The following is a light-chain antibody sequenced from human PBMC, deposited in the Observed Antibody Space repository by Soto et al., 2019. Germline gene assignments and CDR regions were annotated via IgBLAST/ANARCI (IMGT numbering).Light chain of an antibody. CDR1: SIDVGTYNF. CDR2: DVS. Sequence: QSALTQPASVSGSPGQSITISCTGTSIDVGTYNFVSWYQQHPGKAPKLMIYDVSNRPSGVSNRFSGSKSGNTASLTISGLQAEDEADYYCSSYTTSSTKVFGTGTKLTVL. V-gene: IGLV2-14*01. J-gene: IGLJ1*01. CDR3: SSYTTSSTKV.